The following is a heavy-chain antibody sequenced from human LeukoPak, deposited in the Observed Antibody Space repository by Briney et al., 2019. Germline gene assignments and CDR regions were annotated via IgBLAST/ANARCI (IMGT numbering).Heavy chain of an antibody. CDR3: ARSRARYFDWLAPTLFDY. CDR2: IYHSGST. V-gene: IGHV4-59*01. CDR1: GGSISSYY. Sequence: SETLSLTCTVSGGSISSYYWSWIRQPPGKGLEWIGYIYHSGSTNYNPSLKSRVTISVDTSKNQFSLKLSSVTAADTAVYYCARSRARYFDWLAPTLFDYWGQGTLVTVSS. J-gene: IGHJ4*02. D-gene: IGHD3-9*01.